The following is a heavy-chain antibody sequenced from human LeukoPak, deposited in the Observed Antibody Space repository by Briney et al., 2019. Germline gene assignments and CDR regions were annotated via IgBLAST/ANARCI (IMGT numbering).Heavy chain of an antibody. J-gene: IGHJ4*02. D-gene: IGHD4-17*01. Sequence: GESLKISCAASGFTFSSYSMNWVRQAPGKGLEWVSYISSSSSTIYYADSVKGRFTISRDNAKNSLYLQMNSLRAEDTAVYYCARGGYGDYGRFDYWGQGTLVTVSS. CDR2: ISSSSSTI. CDR1: GFTFSSYS. CDR3: ARGGYGDYGRFDY. V-gene: IGHV3-48*01.